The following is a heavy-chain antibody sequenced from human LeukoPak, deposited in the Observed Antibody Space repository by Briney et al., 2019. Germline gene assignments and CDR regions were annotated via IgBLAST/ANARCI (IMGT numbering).Heavy chain of an antibody. V-gene: IGHV3-53*01. CDR3: ARALLVRNGYNYSPNFFDY. CDR2: MYSGGTT. J-gene: IGHJ4*02. CDR1: GLTVNSNY. Sequence: GGSLRLSCAASGLTVNSNYMNWVRQAPGKGLQWVSVMYSGGTTYYADSVKGRFTISRDNSKNTLYLQMNSLRAEDTAVYYCARALLVRNGYNYSPNFFDYWGQGTLVTVSS. D-gene: IGHD5-24*01.